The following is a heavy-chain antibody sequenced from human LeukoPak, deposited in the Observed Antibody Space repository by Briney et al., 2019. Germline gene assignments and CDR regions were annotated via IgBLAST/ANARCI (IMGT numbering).Heavy chain of an antibody. CDR1: GYTFTSYD. CDR3: ARALIGRDAFDI. D-gene: IGHD2-21*01. J-gene: IGHJ3*02. Sequence: ASVKVSCKASGYTFTSYDINWVRQATGQGLEWMGWMNPNSGNTGYAQKFQGRVTITRNTSISTAYMELSSLRSDDTAVYYCARALIGRDAFDIWGQGTVATVSS. V-gene: IGHV1-8*03. CDR2: MNPNSGNT.